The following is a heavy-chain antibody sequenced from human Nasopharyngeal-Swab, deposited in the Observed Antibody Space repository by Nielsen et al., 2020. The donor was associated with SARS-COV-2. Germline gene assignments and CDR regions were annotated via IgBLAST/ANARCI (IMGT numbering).Heavy chain of an antibody. CDR3: ARLDYYDSSGYPYYYYYYGMDV. V-gene: IGHV4-4*07. CDR1: GGSISSYY. CDR2: IYTSGST. D-gene: IGHD3-22*01. J-gene: IGHJ6*02. Sequence: SETLSLTCTVSGGSISSYYWSWIRQPAGKGLEWIGRIYTSGSTNYNPSLKSRVTISVDTSKNQFSLKLSSVTAADTAVYYCARLDYYDSSGYPYYYYYYGMDVWGQGTTVTVSS.